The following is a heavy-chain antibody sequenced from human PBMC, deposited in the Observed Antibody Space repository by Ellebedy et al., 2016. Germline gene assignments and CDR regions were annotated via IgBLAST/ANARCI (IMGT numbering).Heavy chain of an antibody. D-gene: IGHD1-7*01. Sequence: SETLSLXCIVSGDSINAGTYYWSWIRQPPGKGPEWIGEINHSGSTNYNPSLKSRLTISVDTSKNQFSLKLTSVTAADTAVYYCARGSRLTGTRCSDYWGQGTLVSVSS. V-gene: IGHV4-34*01. CDR3: ARGSRLTGTRCSDY. CDR1: GDSINAGTYY. J-gene: IGHJ4*02. CDR2: INHSGST.